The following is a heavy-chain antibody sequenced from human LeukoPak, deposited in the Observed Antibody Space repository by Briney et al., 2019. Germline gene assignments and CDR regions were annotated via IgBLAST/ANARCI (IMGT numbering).Heavy chain of an antibody. CDR1: GGSITTYY. CDR3: ARLRRDGNSHFDY. Sequence: PSETLSLTCTVSGGSITTYYWTWIRQPAGKGLECIGRIHTSGSTTYNPSLTSRVTMSVETSKNQFSLKLSSVTAADTAVYYCARLRRDGNSHFDYWGQGTLVTVSS. V-gene: IGHV4-4*07. D-gene: IGHD5-24*01. CDR2: IHTSGST. J-gene: IGHJ4*02.